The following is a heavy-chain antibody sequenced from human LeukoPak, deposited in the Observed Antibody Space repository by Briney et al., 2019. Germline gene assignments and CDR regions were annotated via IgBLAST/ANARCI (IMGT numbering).Heavy chain of an antibody. D-gene: IGHD6-13*01. CDR2: ISGSSSYI. CDR1: GFTFSSYS. CDR3: ASIAAAAH. J-gene: IGHJ4*02. Sequence: PGGSLRLSCAASGFTFSSYSMNWVRQAPGKGLEWVSSISGSSSYIYYADSVKGRFTISRDNAKNSLYLQMNSLRAEDTAVYYCASIAAAAHWGQGTLVTVSS. V-gene: IGHV3-21*01.